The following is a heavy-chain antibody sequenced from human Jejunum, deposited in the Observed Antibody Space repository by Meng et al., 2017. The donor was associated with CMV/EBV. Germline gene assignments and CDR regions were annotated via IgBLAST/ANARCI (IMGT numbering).Heavy chain of an antibody. CDR3: ATGGYDVWSSFYTGYYFDY. J-gene: IGHJ4*02. V-gene: IGHV3-15*01. D-gene: IGHD3-3*01. Sequence: WVKWVRQGGGKGLEWVGRIKRKSDGGTRDYAASVKGRFTISRDDSKNTLYLQMNSLETEDTAVYYCATGGYDVWSSFYTGYYFDYWGQGTPVTVSS. CDR1: W. CDR2: IKRKSDGGTR.